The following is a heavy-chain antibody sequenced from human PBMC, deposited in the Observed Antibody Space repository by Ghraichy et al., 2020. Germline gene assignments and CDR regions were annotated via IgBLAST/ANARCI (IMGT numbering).Heavy chain of an antibody. Sequence: GVLNISCVASGFTFSKFWMTWLRQTPGKGLEWVANINQDGNAESYVDSVKGRFTISRDNAKNSLYLQMNGLSADDTAVYYCAKDLPDAGIQPFDYWGQGTLVSVSS. CDR3: AKDLPDAGIQPFDY. CDR1: GFTFSKFW. D-gene: IGHD6-13*01. V-gene: IGHV3-7*01. CDR2: INQDGNAE. J-gene: IGHJ4*02.